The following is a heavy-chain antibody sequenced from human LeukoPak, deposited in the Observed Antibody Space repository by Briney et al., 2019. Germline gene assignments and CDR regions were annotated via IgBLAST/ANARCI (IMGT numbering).Heavy chain of an antibody. CDR1: GFTFSPYT. CDR2: ISSSGTYT. J-gene: IGHJ4*02. CDR3: AREGWGLFDY. Sequence: PGGSLRLSCAASGFTFSPYTMNWVRQAPGKGLEWVSSISSSGTYTYYAGSVKGRFTISRDTAKNSLYLQMNSLRAEDTAVYYCAREGWGLFDYWGQGTLVTVSS. V-gene: IGHV3-21*01. D-gene: IGHD2-15*01.